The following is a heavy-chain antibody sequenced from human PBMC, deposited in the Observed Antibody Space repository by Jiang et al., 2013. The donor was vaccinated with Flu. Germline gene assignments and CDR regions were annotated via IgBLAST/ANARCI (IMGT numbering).Heavy chain of an antibody. CDR1: GFTFSSYS. CDR3: ARDGGQLVTYYYYYGMDV. J-gene: IGHJ6*04. Sequence: VQLVESGGGLVKPGGSLRLSCAASGFTFSSYSMNWVRQAPGKGLEWVSSISSSSSYIYYADSVKGRFTISRDNAKNSLYLQMNSLRAEDTAVYYCARDGGQLVTYYYYYGMDVWGKGTTVTVSS. CDR2: ISSSSSYI. D-gene: IGHD6-6*01. V-gene: IGHV3-21*01.